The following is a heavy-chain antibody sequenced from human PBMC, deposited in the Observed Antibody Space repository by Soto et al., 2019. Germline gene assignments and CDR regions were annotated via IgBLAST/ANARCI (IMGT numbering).Heavy chain of an antibody. CDR2: SFPSGTT. Sequence: KPSETLSLTCVVSGGSLSGATYSWNWIRQPPGKGLGWIGYSFPSGTTYYNPSLKSRVTISIDVSKNQFSLSLRSLTAADTAVYYCARSREFDYWSQGTLVTVSS. J-gene: IGHJ4*02. V-gene: IGHV4-30-2*01. CDR3: ARSREFDY. CDR1: GGSLSGATYS.